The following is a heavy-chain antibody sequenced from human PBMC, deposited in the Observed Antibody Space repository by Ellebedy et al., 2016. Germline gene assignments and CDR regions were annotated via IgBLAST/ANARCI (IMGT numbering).Heavy chain of an antibody. V-gene: IGHV3-21*06. Sequence: GESLKISCAASGFTLSSYNMKWVRQAPGKGLEWVAIIGSSSSHIYFADSVKGRFTISRDNAENSVFLQMNNLREDDTAFYYCAGLELTDWYFDLWGRGTLVTVSS. CDR2: IGSSSSHI. J-gene: IGHJ2*01. D-gene: IGHD3-10*01. CDR1: GFTLSSYN. CDR3: AGLELTDWYFDL.